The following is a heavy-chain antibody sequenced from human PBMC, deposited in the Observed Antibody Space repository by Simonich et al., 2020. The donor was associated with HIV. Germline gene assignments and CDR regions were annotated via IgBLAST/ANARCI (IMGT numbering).Heavy chain of an antibody. V-gene: IGHV1-2*02. CDR1: GYTFINYY. CDR2: NNPNSGDT. J-gene: IGHJ3*02. Sequence: QVQLVQSGAEVKKPGASVKVSCKASGYTFINYYIHWVGQAPGQGSEGMGWNNPNSGDTRNAQKFQGRVTMTRDTSISTTYMELSSLRSDDTAVYFCTRGPSHGAFDIWGQGTMVTVSS. CDR3: TRGPSHGAFDI.